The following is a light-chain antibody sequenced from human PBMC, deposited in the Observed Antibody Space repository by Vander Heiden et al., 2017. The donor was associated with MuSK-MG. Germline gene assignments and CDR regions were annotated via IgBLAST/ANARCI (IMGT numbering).Light chain of an antibody. CDR1: QSVSSY. CDR3: QLRSNWPALT. J-gene: IGKJ4*01. Sequence: EIVFTHSPATLSLSPGERATLSCRASQSVSSYLAWYQQKPGQAPRLLIYDASNRATGIPARFSGSGSGTDFTLTISSLEPEDFAVYYCQLRSNWPALTFGGGTKVEIK. CDR2: DAS. V-gene: IGKV3-11*01.